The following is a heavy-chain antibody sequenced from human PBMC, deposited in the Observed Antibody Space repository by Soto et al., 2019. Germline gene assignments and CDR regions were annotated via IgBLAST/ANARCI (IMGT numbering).Heavy chain of an antibody. J-gene: IGHJ5*02. D-gene: IGHD2-15*01. V-gene: IGHV3-23*01. CDR2: ISGSGGST. CDR3: AKDQYCSGGSCYSGSWFDP. Sequence: GGSLRLSCAASGFTFSSYAMSWVRQAPGKGLEWVSAISGSGGSTYYADSVKGRFTISRDNSKNTLYLQMNSLRAEDTAVYYCAKDQYCSGGSCYSGSWFDPWGQGTLVTVSS. CDR1: GFTFSSYA.